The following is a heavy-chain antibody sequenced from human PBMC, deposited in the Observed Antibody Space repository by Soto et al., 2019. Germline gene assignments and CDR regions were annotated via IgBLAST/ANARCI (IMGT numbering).Heavy chain of an antibody. CDR1: GYTFTSYA. D-gene: IGHD3-3*01. CDR3: ARDPAPFWSGYYQDFDY. J-gene: IGHJ4*02. CDR2: INGGNGNT. V-gene: IGHV1-3*01. Sequence: QVQLVQSGAEVKKPGASVKVSCKASGYTFTSYAMHWVRQAPGQRLEWMGWINGGNGNTKYSQKFKGRVTITRDTSASTAYMELSSLRSEDTAVYYCARDPAPFWSGYYQDFDYWGQGTLVTVSS.